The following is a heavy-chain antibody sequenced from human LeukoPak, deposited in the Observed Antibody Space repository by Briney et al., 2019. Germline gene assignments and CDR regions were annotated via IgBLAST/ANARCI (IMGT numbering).Heavy chain of an antibody. Sequence: PSETLSLTCTVSGGSISSSSYYWGWIRQPPGKGLEWIGSIYYSGSTYYNPSLKSRVTISVDTSKNQFSLKLSSATAADTAVYYCARPGLGGYYYYMDVWGKGTTVTVSS. J-gene: IGHJ6*03. CDR3: ARPGLGGYYYYMDV. CDR1: GGSISSSSYY. V-gene: IGHV4-39*01. CDR2: IYYSGST. D-gene: IGHD3-16*01.